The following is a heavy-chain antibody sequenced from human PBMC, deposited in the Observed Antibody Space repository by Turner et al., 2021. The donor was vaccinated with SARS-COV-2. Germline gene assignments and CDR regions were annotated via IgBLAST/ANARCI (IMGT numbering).Heavy chain of an antibody. V-gene: IGHV3-48*01. CDR3: ASTSVVNYGMDV. J-gene: IGHJ6*02. D-gene: IGHD2-15*01. CDR2: ISSSSSTI. Sequence: EVQLVESGGGLVQPGGSLRLSRAASGFTFSRYSMNWVRQAPGKGLEWVSYISSSSSTIYYADSVKGRFTISRDNAKNSLYLQMNSLRAEDTAVYYCASTSVVNYGMDVWGQGTTVTVSS. CDR1: GFTFSRYS.